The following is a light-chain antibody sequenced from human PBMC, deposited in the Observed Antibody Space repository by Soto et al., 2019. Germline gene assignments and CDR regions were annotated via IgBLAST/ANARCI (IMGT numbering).Light chain of an antibody. CDR3: QQRSNWPGT. CDR2: DAS. CDR1: QSVSSY. V-gene: IGKV3-11*01. J-gene: IGKJ3*01. Sequence: EIVLTQSPATLSLSPGERATLSCRASQSVSSYLAWYQQKPGQAPRLLIYDASNRATGIPARFSGSGSGTDFTLTISSLEPEDFAVYYCQQRSNWPGTFGPGTKADIK.